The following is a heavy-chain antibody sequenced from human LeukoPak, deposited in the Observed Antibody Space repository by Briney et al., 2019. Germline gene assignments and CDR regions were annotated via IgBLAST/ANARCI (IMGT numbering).Heavy chain of an antibody. Sequence: GGSLRLSCAASGLSLSNAWMSWVRQAPGKGLEWVGRIKTKADNGTTEYAAPVKGRFTMSRDDSRNTLSLQMDSLKTEDTAVYFCAIFYYYGPYWGQGTLVTVSS. V-gene: IGHV3-15*01. CDR2: IKTKADNGTT. J-gene: IGHJ4*02. CDR1: GLSLSNAW. CDR3: AIFYYYGPY. D-gene: IGHD3-10*01.